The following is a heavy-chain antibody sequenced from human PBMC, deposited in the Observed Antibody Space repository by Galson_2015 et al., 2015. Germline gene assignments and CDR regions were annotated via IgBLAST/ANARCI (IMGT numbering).Heavy chain of an antibody. CDR2: IRSKAYGGTT. J-gene: IGHJ5*02. CDR3: TREIPYYDILTGYYKEGWFDP. D-gene: IGHD3-9*01. CDR1: GFTFGDYA. Sequence: SLRLSCAASGFTFGDYAMSWFRQAPGKGLEWVGFIRSKAYGGTTEYAASVKGRFTISRDDSKSIAYLQMNSLKTEDTAVYYCTREIPYYDILTGYYKEGWFDPWGQGTLVTVSS. V-gene: IGHV3-49*03.